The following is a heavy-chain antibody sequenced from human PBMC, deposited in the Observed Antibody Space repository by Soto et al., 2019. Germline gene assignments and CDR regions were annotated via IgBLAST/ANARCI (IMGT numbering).Heavy chain of an antibody. Sequence: GGSLRLSCAASGFTFSSYAMSWVRQAPGKGLEWVSVISGSGGTTYYADSVKGRFTISRDNSKNTLYLQMNSLRAEDTAVYYCAKLGGYSSRRGWFDPWGQGTLVTVSS. J-gene: IGHJ5*02. CDR3: AKLGGYSSRRGWFDP. CDR1: GFTFSSYA. CDR2: ISGSGGTT. V-gene: IGHV3-23*01. D-gene: IGHD6-13*01.